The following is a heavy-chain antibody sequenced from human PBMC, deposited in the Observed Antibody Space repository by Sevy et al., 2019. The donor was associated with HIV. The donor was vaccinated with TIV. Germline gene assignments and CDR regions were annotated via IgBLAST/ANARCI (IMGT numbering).Heavy chain of an antibody. V-gene: IGHV3-30*04. CDR3: ARDADWSLNY. Sequence: GGSLRLSCAASGFTFSDYVMHWVRQAPGKGLEWLARISHDTTVKYYADSRKGRFTISRDNSKNTLYLQMNSLRHEDTAVYHCARDADWSLNYWGQGTLVTVSS. CDR1: GFTFSDYV. CDR2: ISHDTTVK. D-gene: IGHD3-9*01. J-gene: IGHJ4*02.